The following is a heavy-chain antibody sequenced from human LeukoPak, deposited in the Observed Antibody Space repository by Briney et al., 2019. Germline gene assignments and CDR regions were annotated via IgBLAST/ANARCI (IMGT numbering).Heavy chain of an antibody. CDR1: GGSISSGDNY. Sequence: SQTLSLTCTVSGGSISSGDNYWSWIRQPPGKGLEWIGNIYYSGSTYYNPSLKSRLAISVDTSKNQFSLKLSSVTAADTAVFYCARDGGGTTIFGKDYHGMDVWGQGTTVTVSS. V-gene: IGHV4-30-4*01. CDR2: IYYSGST. D-gene: IGHD3-3*01. CDR3: ARDGGGTTIFGKDYHGMDV. J-gene: IGHJ6*02.